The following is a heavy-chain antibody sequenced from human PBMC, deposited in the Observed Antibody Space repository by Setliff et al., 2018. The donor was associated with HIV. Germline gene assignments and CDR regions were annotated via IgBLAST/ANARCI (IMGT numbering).Heavy chain of an antibody. CDR3: ARDPRLVDF. J-gene: IGHJ3*01. D-gene: IGHD2-8*02. Sequence: GGSLRLSCAGSGFTFNNYEMNWVRQTPGKGLEWVSYISSSGSHTYYADSVKGRFTVSRENAKSSLYLQMNSLRAEDTAIYYCARDPRLVDFWGQGTMVTVSS. V-gene: IGHV3-48*03. CDR2: ISSSGSHT. CDR1: GFTFNNYE.